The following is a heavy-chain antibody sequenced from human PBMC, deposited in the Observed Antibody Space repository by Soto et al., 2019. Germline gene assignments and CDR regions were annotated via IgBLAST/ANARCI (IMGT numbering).Heavy chain of an antibody. V-gene: IGHV1-2*02. CDR3: ARDTYANFDY. Sequence: ASVKVSCKASGYTFTDYYMHWVRQAPGQGLEWMGWINPGNGTTSFAQKFQGRVTMTRDTSINTAYMELSGLRSDDTAMYYCARDTYANFDYWGQGTLVTVSS. D-gene: IGHD2-8*01. J-gene: IGHJ4*02. CDR1: GYTFTDYY. CDR2: INPGNGTT.